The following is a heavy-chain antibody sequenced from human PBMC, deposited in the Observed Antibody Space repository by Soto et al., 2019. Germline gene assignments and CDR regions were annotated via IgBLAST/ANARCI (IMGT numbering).Heavy chain of an antibody. V-gene: IGHV1-69*01. CDR1: GGTFSSYA. CDR3: ARRVGSKGGRDYYYYGMDV. CDR2: VIPIFGTA. D-gene: IGHD1-26*01. Sequence: QVQLVQSGAEVKKPGSSVKVSCTASGGTFSSYAISWVRQAPGQGLEWMGGVIPIFGTANYAQKFQGRVTITADESTSTAYMELSSLRSEDTAVYYWARRVGSKGGRDYYYYGMDVWGEGTTVTVSS. J-gene: IGHJ6*04.